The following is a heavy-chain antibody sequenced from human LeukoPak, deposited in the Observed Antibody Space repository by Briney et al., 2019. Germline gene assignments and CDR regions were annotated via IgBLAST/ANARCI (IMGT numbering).Heavy chain of an antibody. D-gene: IGHD3-10*01. Sequence: ASVKVSCKASGFTFTRYDMNWVRQATGQGLEWMGWMNPNNGNTGYAQTFQGRVTMTRDTFTSTAYMELRSLTSEDTAVYYCVRDGEGLAISVNYWFDLWGQGTLVTVSS. CDR2: MNPNNGNT. CDR1: GFTFTRYD. J-gene: IGHJ5*02. V-gene: IGHV1-8*01. CDR3: VRDGEGLAISVNYWFDL.